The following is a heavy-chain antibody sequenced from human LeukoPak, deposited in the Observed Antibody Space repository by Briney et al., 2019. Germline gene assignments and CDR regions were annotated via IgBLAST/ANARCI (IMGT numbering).Heavy chain of an antibody. CDR2: INHSGST. D-gene: IGHD3-3*01. Sequence: SETLSLTCAVYGGSFSGYYWSWIRQLPGKGLEWIGEINHSGSTNYNPSLKSRVTISVDTSKNQFSLKLSSVTAADTAVYYCARGLLRPHHYYYYYGMDVWGKGTTVTVSS. CDR1: GGSFSGYY. V-gene: IGHV4-34*01. CDR3: ARGLLRPHHYYYYYGMDV. J-gene: IGHJ6*04.